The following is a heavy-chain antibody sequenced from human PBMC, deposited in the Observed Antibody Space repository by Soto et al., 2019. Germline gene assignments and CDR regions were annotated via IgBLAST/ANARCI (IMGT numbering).Heavy chain of an antibody. Sequence: QVQLQESGPGLVKPSQTLSLTCTVSGGSISSGGYYWRWIRQHPGKGLEWIGYIHYRWSTYYNPSLKSRLTISLDTSKTHFSLRLSSVTAADTAVYYFARAILRTGLLFDIWGQGTMVTVSS. J-gene: IGHJ3*02. CDR3: ARAILRTGLLFDI. CDR1: GGSISSGGYY. V-gene: IGHV4-31*03. CDR2: IHYRWST. D-gene: IGHD3-3*01.